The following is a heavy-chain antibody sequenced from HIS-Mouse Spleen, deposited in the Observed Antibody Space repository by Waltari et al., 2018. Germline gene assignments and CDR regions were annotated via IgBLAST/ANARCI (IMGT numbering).Heavy chain of an antibody. D-gene: IGHD6-19*01. J-gene: IGHJ3*02. CDR1: GFTFRNYV. V-gene: IGHV3-30-3*01. CDR2: ISNDGSNK. CDR3: ARGAVAGDAFDI. Sequence: QVQLVESGGGVVQPGRSLRLSCAASGFTFRNYVMDWVRQAPGKGLGWWEVISNDGSNKYYADSVKGRFTISRDNSKNTLYLQMNSLGAEDTAVYYCARGAVAGDAFDIWGQGTMVTVSS.